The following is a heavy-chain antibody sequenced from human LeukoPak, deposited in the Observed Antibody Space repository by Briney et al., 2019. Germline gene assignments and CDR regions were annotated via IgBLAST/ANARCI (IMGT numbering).Heavy chain of an antibody. D-gene: IGHD3-22*01. J-gene: IGHJ4*02. CDR2: INHSGST. CDR3: ARAHPYYYDSSGYRPRYYFDY. V-gene: IGHV4-34*01. Sequence: PSETLSLTCAVYGGSFSGYYWSWIRQPPGKGLEWIGEINHSGSTNYNPSLKSRVTISVDTSKNQFSLKLSSVTAADTAVYYCARAHPYYYDSSGYRPRYYFDYWGQGTLVTVSS. CDR1: GGSFSGYY.